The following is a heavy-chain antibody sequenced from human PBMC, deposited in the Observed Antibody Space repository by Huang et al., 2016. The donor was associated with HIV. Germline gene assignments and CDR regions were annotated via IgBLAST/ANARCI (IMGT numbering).Heavy chain of an antibody. CDR2: ISSSSSTV. CDR1: GFTFTDYS. D-gene: IGHD1-1*01. J-gene: IGHJ4*02. V-gene: IGHV3-48*01. CDR3: ARGYMPPADY. Sequence: EVQLVESGGTVVQPGGSLRLSCAASGFTFTDYSMNWVRQAPGKGREWVSYISSSSSTVYYADSAKGRFTISRDNAKNPLFLQMNSLRAEDTAVYYCARGYMPPADYWGQGTLVSVSS.